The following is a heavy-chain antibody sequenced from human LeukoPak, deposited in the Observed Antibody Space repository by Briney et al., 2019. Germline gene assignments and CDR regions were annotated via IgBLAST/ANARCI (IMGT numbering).Heavy chain of an antibody. CDR3: ARGRGAWDYVWGSYRYNYFDY. D-gene: IGHD3-16*02. Sequence: SETLSLTCAVYGGSFSGYYWSWIRQPPGKGLEWIGEINHSGSTNYNPSLKSRVTISVGTSKNQFSLKLSSVTAADTAVYYCARGRGAWDYVWGSYRYNYFDYWGQGTLVTVSS. CDR2: INHSGST. J-gene: IGHJ4*02. V-gene: IGHV4-34*01. CDR1: GGSFSGYY.